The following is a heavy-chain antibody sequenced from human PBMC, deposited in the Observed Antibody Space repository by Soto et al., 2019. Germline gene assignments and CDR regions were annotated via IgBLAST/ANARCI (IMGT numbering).Heavy chain of an antibody. J-gene: IGHJ4*02. CDR1: GFIFSSYW. V-gene: IGHV3-7*03. CDR2: INPDGSEK. Sequence: EVQLVESGGGLVQPGGSLRLSCEASGFIFSSYWMSWVRRAPGRGLEWVANINPDGSEKYYVGSVKGRFTISRDNAKNSLYLQMNSLRGEDTATYYCVRAEYDYWSGYQHDFDSWGQGTPVTVSS. D-gene: IGHD3-3*01. CDR3: VRAEYDYWSGYQHDFDS.